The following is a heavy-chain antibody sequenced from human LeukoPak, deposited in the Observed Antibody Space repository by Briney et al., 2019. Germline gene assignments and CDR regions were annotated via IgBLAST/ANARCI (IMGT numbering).Heavy chain of an antibody. CDR3: ARHAGTTWFDY. D-gene: IGHD4-17*01. CDR2: IYYSGST. J-gene: IGHJ4*02. V-gene: IGHV4-39*01. Sequence: SETLSLTCTVSGGSISSSSYCWGWIRQPPGKGLEWIGSIYYSGSTYYNPSLKSRVTISVDTSKNQFSLKLSSVTAADTAVYYCARHAGTTWFDYWGQGTLVTVSS. CDR1: GGSISSSSYC.